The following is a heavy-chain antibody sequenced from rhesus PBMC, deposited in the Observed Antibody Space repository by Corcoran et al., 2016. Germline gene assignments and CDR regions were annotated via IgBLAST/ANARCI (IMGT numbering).Heavy chain of an antibody. Sequence: QLQLQESGTGLVKPSETLSVTCAVSGGSISSRYWSWIRQAPGKGLEGIGFIYGMGGSPNSNPSLKTRVTLSVDTSKNQLCLRLSSVTAADTAVYYCASVVYASWYFDLWGPGTTITTSS. CDR3: ASVVYASWYFDL. J-gene: IGHJ2*01. V-gene: IGHV4-169*02. D-gene: IGHD2-39*01. CDR1: GGSISSRY. CDR2: IYGMGGSP.